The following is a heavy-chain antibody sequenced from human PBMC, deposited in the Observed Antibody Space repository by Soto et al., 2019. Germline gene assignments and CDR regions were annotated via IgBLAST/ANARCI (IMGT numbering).Heavy chain of an antibody. CDR3: ARSRCYRSSTSCYCGMDV. V-gene: IGHV4-34*01. D-gene: IGHD2-2*01. CDR2: INHSGST. J-gene: IGHJ6*02. Sequence: SETLSLTCAVYGGSFSGYYWSWIRQPPGKGLEWIGEINHSGSTNYNPSLKSRVTISVDTSKNQFSLKLSSVTAADTAVYYCARSRCYRSSTSCYCGMDVWGQGTTVTVSS. CDR1: GGSFSGYY.